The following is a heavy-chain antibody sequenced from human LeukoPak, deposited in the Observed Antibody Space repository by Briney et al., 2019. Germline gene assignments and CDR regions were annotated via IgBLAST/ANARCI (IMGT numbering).Heavy chain of an antibody. CDR2: INPNSGGT. V-gene: IGHV1-2*02. CDR3: ARLKVDTATGGSDY. Sequence: APVKVSCKASGYTFTGYYMHWVRQAPGQGLEWMGWINPNSGGTNYAQKFQGRVTMTRDTSISTAYMELSRLRSDDTAVYYCARLKVDTATGGSDYWGQGTLVTVSS. CDR1: GYTFTGYY. J-gene: IGHJ4*02. D-gene: IGHD5-18*01.